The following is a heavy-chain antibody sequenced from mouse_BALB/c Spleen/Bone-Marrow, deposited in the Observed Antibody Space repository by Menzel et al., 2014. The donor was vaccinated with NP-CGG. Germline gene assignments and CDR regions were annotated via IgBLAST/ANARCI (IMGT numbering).Heavy chain of an antibody. Sequence: VKLMESGAELARPGASVKLSCKASGYTFTSYWMQWVKQRPGQGLEWIGAIYPGDGDTRYTQKFNGKATLTADKSSSTAYMQLISLASEDSAVYYCARSIYYYGSSPFAYWGQGTLVTFSA. D-gene: IGHD1-1*01. CDR2: IYPGDGDT. V-gene: IGHV1-87*01. CDR1: GYTFTSYW. CDR3: ARSIYYYGSSPFAY. J-gene: IGHJ3*01.